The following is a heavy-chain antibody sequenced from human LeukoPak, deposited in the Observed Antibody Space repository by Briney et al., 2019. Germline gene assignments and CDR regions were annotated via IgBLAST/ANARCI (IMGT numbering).Heavy chain of an antibody. CDR1: GGSISGYY. Sequence: SETPSLTCTVSGGSISGYYWSWIRQPAGKGLEWIGRIYSSGSTNYNPSLTSRVTMSMDTSKNQVSLKLTSVTAADTAVYYCAREEYGVLDVWGQGTSVTVSS. CDR2: IYSSGST. J-gene: IGHJ6*02. D-gene: IGHD4-17*01. V-gene: IGHV4-4*07. CDR3: AREEYGVLDV.